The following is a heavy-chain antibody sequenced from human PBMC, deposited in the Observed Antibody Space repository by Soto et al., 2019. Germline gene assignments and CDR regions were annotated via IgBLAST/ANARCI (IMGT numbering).Heavy chain of an antibody. J-gene: IGHJ6*02. CDR3: ARRGYSSSWYYYYSYGMDV. D-gene: IGHD6-13*01. V-gene: IGHV1-8*01. Sequence: QVQLVQSGAEVKKPGASVKVSCKASGYTFTSYDINWVRQATGQGLEWMGWMNPNSGNTGYAQKCQGRVTMTRNTSISTAYMELSSLRSEDTAVYYCARRGYSSSWYYYYSYGMDVWGQGTTVTVSS. CDR1: GYTFTSYD. CDR2: MNPNSGNT.